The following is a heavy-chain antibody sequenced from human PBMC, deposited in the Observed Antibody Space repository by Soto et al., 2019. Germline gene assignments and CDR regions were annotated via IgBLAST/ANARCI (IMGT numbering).Heavy chain of an antibody. CDR2: IWYDGSNK. J-gene: IGHJ4*02. D-gene: IGHD4-17*01. CDR3: ARALLFTVTTAFDY. Sequence: QVQLVESGGGVVQPGRSLRLSCAASGFTFSSYGMHWVRQAPGKGLEWVAVIWYDGSNKYYADSVKGRFTISRDNSKNTLYLQMTSLRAEDTAVYYCARALLFTVTTAFDYWGQGTLGTVAS. CDR1: GFTFSSYG. V-gene: IGHV3-33*01.